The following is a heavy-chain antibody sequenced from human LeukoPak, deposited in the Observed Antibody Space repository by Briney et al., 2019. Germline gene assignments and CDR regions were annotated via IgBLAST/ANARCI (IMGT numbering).Heavy chain of an antibody. J-gene: IGHJ4*02. Sequence: GGSLRLSCAASGFTFSSYAMSWVRQAPGKGLEWVSAISGSGGGTYYADSVKGRFTISRDNSKNTLYLQMNSLRAEDTAVYYCAKANYDSSGYYQYYFDYRGQGTLVTVSS. CDR2: ISGSGGGT. CDR3: AKANYDSSGYYQYYFDY. V-gene: IGHV3-23*01. CDR1: GFTFSSYA. D-gene: IGHD3-22*01.